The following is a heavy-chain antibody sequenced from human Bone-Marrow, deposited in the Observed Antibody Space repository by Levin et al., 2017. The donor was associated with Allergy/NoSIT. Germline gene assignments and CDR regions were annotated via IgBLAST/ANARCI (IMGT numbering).Heavy chain of an antibody. CDR3: ASQGGPTITDDSFDI. CDR2: IYPDDSDT. V-gene: IGHV5-51*01. D-gene: IGHD3-10*01. Sequence: NPGESLKISCKGSGYDFTTYWIGWVRQMPGKGLEWMGIIYPDDSDTRYSPSFQGRVTISVDKSVSTAYLQWASLKASDTAMYYCASQGGPTITDDSFDIWGQGTMVVVSS. CDR1: GYDFTTYW. J-gene: IGHJ3*02.